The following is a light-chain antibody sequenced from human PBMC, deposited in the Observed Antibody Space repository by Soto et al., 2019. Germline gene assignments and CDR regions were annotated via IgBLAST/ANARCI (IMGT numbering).Light chain of an antibody. CDR2: EVY. J-gene: IGLJ3*02. Sequence: QSALTQPASVSGSPGQSIAISCTGTSSDVGGYNHVSWYQQDPGKAPKLMIYEVYNRPSGVPNRFSGSKSGNTASLTISGLQAEEEADYYCSSYTGIITWVFGGGTNLTVL. V-gene: IGLV2-14*01. CDR3: SSYTGIITWV. CDR1: SSDVGGYNH.